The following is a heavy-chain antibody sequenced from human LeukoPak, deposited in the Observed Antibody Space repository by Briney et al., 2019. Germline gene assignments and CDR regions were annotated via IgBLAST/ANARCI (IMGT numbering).Heavy chain of an antibody. CDR3: ARDLSGRYAFDI. CDR2: ISSSSSTI. CDR1: GFTFSTHE. J-gene: IGHJ3*02. Sequence: PGGSLRLSCVASGFTFSTHEMNWVRQAPGKGLEWVSYISSSSSTIYYADSVKGRFTISRDNAKNSLYLQMNSLRDEDTAVYYCARDLSGRYAFDIWGQGTMVTVSS. D-gene: IGHD3-10*01. V-gene: IGHV3-48*02.